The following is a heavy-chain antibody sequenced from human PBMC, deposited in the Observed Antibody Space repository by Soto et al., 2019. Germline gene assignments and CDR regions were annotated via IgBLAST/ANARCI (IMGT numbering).Heavy chain of an antibody. J-gene: IGHJ6*02. Sequence: GGALRLSCAASGFTFSTYIKNWVRQAPGKGLEWVSSISSISSYIYYADSVKGRFTISRDNAKNSLYLQMNSLRAEDTAVYYCARDYLAAAGTFYYGMDVWGQGTTVTVPS. CDR1: GFTFSTYI. CDR2: ISSISSYI. D-gene: IGHD6-13*01. V-gene: IGHV3-21*01. CDR3: ARDYLAAAGTFYYGMDV.